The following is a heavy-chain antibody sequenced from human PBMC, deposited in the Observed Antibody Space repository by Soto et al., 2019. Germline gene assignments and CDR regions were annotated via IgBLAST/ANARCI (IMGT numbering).Heavy chain of an antibody. J-gene: IGHJ3*02. Sequence: TSETLSLTCAVYGGSFSGYYWSWIRQPPGKGLEWIGEINHSGSTNYNPSLKSRVTISVDTSKNQFSLKLSSVTAADTAVYYCARGPRGESPYAFDIWGQGTMVTVSS. CDR3: ARGPRGESPYAFDI. D-gene: IGHD3-3*01. CDR2: INHSGST. V-gene: IGHV4-34*01. CDR1: GGSFSGYY.